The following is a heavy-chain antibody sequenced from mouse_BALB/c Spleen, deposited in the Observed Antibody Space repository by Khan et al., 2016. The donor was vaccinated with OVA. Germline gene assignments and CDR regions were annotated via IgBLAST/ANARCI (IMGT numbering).Heavy chain of an antibody. V-gene: IGHV1-69*02. D-gene: IGHD1-3*01. Sequence: QVQLQQPGAELVRPGASVKLSCKASGYTFTSYWINWVKQRPGQGLEWIGNIYPSDSYTNYNQKFKDKATLTVDKSSSTAYMQLSSPTSEDSAVYYCTRSSGQGNFDYWGQGTTLTVSS. J-gene: IGHJ2*01. CDR1: GYTFTSYW. CDR2: IYPSDSYT. CDR3: TRSSGQGNFDY.